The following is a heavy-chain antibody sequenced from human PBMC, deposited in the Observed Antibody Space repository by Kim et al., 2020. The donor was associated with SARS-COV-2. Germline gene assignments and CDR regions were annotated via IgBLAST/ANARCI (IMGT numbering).Heavy chain of an antibody. D-gene: IGHD6-13*01. CDR2: SGST. Sequence: SGSTNYNPSLKSRVTISVDTSKNQCSLKLSSVTAADTAVYYCARLQQGYWGQGTLVTVSS. J-gene: IGHJ4*02. CDR3: ARLQQGY. V-gene: IGHV4-34*01.